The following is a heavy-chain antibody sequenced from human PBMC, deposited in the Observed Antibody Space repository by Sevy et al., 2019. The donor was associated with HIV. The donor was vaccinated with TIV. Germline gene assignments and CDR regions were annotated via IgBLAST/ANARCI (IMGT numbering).Heavy chain of an antibody. D-gene: IGHD3-22*01. CDR3: AREALYYYDSERHYDDAFDM. Sequence: GGSLRLSCAASGFTFSSHYMSWVRQAPGKGLEWVANIKQDGSDKFYVESVKGRFTISRDNAKNSLYLQLSSLRAEDTAMYFCAREALYYYDSERHYDDAFDMLGPMTLVTVSS. CDR1: GFTFSSHY. V-gene: IGHV3-7*01. CDR2: IKQDGSDK. J-gene: IGHJ3*02.